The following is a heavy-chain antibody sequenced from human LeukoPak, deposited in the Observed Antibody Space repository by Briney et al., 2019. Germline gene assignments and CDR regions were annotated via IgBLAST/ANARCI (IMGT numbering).Heavy chain of an antibody. CDR2: ISWNSGSI. J-gene: IGHJ4*02. CDR1: GFTFDDYA. CDR3: AKDPFDY. Sequence: GGSLRLSCAASGFTFDDYAMHWVRQAPGKGLEWVSGISWNSGSIGYADSVKGRFTISRDNAKNSLYLQMNSLRAEDTALYYCAKDPFDYWGQGTLVTVSS. V-gene: IGHV3-9*01.